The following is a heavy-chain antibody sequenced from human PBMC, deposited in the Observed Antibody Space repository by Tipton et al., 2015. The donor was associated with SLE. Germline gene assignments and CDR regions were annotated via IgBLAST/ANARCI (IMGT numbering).Heavy chain of an antibody. V-gene: IGHV4-59*01. CDR1: GGSISSYY. Sequence: SLTCPVSGGSISSYYWSWIRQPPGKGLEWIEYIYYSGSTNYNPSLKSRVTISVDTSKNQFSLKLSSVTAADTAVYYCARDLFGKDFDLWGRGTLVTVSS. CDR2: IYYSGST. J-gene: IGHJ2*01. CDR3: ARDLFGKDFDL. D-gene: IGHD3-3*01.